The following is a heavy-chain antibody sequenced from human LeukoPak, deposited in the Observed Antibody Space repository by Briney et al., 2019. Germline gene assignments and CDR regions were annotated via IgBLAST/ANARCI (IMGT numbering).Heavy chain of an antibody. Sequence: GGSLRLSCVASAFNFSKNDMHWVRQTPERGLEWVSAIGIAGDTYYADPVKGRFTISRENGKNSVYFQMNSLRAGDTAVYFCAKAFDYNGLRGEGGSFDCWGQGALVTVSS. CDR3: AKAFDYNGLRGEGGSFDC. D-gene: IGHD4-11*01. CDR2: IGIAGDT. J-gene: IGHJ4*02. V-gene: IGHV3-13*01. CDR1: AFNFSKND.